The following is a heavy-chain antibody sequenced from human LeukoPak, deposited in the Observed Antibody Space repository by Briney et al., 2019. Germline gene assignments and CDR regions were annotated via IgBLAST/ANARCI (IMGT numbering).Heavy chain of an antibody. J-gene: IGHJ4*02. V-gene: IGHV4-59*08. CDR3: TSSQELSFDY. CDR1: GGPISSYY. CDR2: IYYSGST. D-gene: IGHD1-26*01. Sequence: AETLTLTCTVSGGPISSYYWSWIRQPPGKGLEWIGYIYYSGSTNYNASPTSRVTISIDTCKNQFSLKLSSVTAADTAVYYCTSSQELSFDYWGQGTLVTVSP.